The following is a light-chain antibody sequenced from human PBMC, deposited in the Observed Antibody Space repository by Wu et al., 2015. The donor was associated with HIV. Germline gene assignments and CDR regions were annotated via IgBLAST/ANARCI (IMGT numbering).Light chain of an antibody. CDR3: QQYGSSSWT. CDR2: DAS. CDR1: QSVASF. Sequence: EIVLTQSPATLSLSPGERATLSCRASQSVASFLAWYQQKPGQAPRLLIYDASNRATGIPARFSGSGSGTDFTLTISSLEPEDFAVYYCQQYGSSSWTFGQGDQGGNQT. V-gene: IGKV3-11*01. J-gene: IGKJ1*01.